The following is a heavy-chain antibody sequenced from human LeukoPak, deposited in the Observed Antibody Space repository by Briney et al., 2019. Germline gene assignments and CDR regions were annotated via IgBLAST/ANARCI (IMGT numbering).Heavy chain of an antibody. V-gene: IGHV5-51*01. D-gene: IGHD4-11*01. J-gene: IGHJ3*02. CDR1: GYSFTSYW. Sequence: PGESLKISCKGSGYSFTSYWIGWVRQMPGKGLEWMGIIYPGDSDTRYSPSFQGQVTISADKSISTAYLQWSSLKASDTAKYFCARVDLLDYRDAFDIWGQGTMVTVSS. CDR2: IYPGDSDT. CDR3: ARVDLLDYRDAFDI.